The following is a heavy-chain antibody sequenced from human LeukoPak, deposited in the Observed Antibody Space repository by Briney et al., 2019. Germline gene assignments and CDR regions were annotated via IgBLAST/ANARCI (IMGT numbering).Heavy chain of an antibody. CDR2: IIPIFGTA. J-gene: IGHJ5*02. CDR1: GGTFSSYA. V-gene: IGHV1-69*05. D-gene: IGHD2/OR15-2a*01. CDR3: ASQGGVSMRDWFDP. Sequence: GASVKVSCKASGGTFSSYAISWVRQAPGQGLEWMGGIIPIFGTANYAQKFQGRVTITTDESTSTAYMELSSLRSEDTAVYYCASQGGVSMRDWFDPWGQGTLVTVSS.